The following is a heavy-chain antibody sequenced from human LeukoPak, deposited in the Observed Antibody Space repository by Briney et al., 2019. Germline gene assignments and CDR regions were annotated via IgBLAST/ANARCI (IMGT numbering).Heavy chain of an antibody. Sequence: GGSLRLSCAASGFTFSSYGMHWVRQAPGKGLEWVAFIRYDGSNKYYADSVKGRFTISRDNSKNTLYLQMNSLRAEDTAVYYCAKDRSNVLLWFGEPSDAFDIWGQGTMVTVSS. D-gene: IGHD3-10*01. J-gene: IGHJ3*02. CDR2: IRYDGSNK. CDR3: AKDRSNVLLWFGEPSDAFDI. CDR1: GFTFSSYG. V-gene: IGHV3-30*02.